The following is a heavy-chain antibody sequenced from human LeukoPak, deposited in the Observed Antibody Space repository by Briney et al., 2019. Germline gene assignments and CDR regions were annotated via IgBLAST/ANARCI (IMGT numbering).Heavy chain of an antibody. D-gene: IGHD6-19*01. CDR2: FDPEDGET. V-gene: IGHV1-24*01. CDR3: ATPPLSSGWYSLFDY. Sequence: ASVKVSCKVSGYTLTELSMHWVRQAPGKGLEWMGGFDPEDGETIYAQKFQGRVTMTEDTSTDTAYMEPSSLRSEDTAVYYCATPPLSSGWYSLFDYWGQGTLVTVSS. J-gene: IGHJ4*02. CDR1: GYTLTELS.